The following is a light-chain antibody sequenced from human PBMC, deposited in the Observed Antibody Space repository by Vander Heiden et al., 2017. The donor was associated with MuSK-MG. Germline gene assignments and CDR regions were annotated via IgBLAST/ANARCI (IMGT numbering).Light chain of an antibody. CDR2: KAS. V-gene: IGKV1-5*03. CDR1: RIVGTW. CDR3: QQYNSYPT. J-gene: IGKJ5*01. Sequence: DIQMTQSPSTLSASVGDRVTITCRASRIVGTWLAWYQQKPGKAPKPLISKASSLESGVPSRFSGSGSGTEFTLAISSLQPDDFATYYCQQYNSYPTFGQGTRLEIK.